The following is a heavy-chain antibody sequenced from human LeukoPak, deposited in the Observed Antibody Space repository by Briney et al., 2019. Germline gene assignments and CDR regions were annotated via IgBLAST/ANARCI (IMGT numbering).Heavy chain of an antibody. J-gene: IGHJ5*02. V-gene: IGHV4-30-4*01. CDR1: GFSLSTSGMC. D-gene: IGHD3-3*01. Sequence: ESGPALVKPTQTLTLTCTFSGFSLSTSGMCVSWIRQPPGKGLEWIGCIYYSGSTYYNPSLKSRVTISVDTSKNQFSLKLNSVTAADTAVYYCARGVERIFGVVNWFDPWGQGTPVTVSS. CDR3: ARGVERIFGVVNWFDP. CDR2: IYYSGST.